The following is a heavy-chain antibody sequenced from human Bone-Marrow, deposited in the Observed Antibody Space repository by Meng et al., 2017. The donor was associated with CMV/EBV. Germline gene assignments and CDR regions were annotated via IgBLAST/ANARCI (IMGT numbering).Heavy chain of an antibody. J-gene: IGHJ4*02. D-gene: IGHD2-8*01. CDR1: GGSFSGYF. Sequence: SETLSLTCAVNGGSFSGYFWGWIRQPPGKGLEWIGEINHSGSTNYNPSLKSRVTISVDTSKNQFSLKLSSVTAADTAVYYCARGMGSYYFDYWGQGTLVTVSS. CDR2: INHSGST. CDR3: ARGMGSYYFDY. V-gene: IGHV4-34*01.